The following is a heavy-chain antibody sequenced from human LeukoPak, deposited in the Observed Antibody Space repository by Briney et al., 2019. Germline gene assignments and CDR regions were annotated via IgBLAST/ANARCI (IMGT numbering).Heavy chain of an antibody. Sequence: GGSLRLSCAASGFTFSSYWMSWVRQAPGKGLEWVANIKQDGSEKYYVDSVKGRFTISRDNAKSSLYLQMNSLRAEDTAVYYCATDPILSPNKVGYYYYGMDVWGQGTTVTVSS. CDR2: IKQDGSEK. D-gene: IGHD2-2*02. CDR1: GFTFSSYW. CDR3: ATDPILSPNKVGYYYYGMDV. V-gene: IGHV3-7*04. J-gene: IGHJ6*02.